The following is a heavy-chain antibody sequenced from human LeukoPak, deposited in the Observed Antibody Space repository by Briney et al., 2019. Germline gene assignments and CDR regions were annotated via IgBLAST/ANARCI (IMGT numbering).Heavy chain of an antibody. CDR3: ARVHKYCSSISCYRFDP. CDR1: GFTFSSYS. Sequence: PGGSLRLSCAASGFTFSSYSMNWVRQAPGKGLEWVSSISSSSSYIYYADSVKGRFTISRDNAKNSLYLQMNSLRAEDTAVYYCARVHKYCSSISCYRFDPWGQGTLVTVSS. J-gene: IGHJ5*02. V-gene: IGHV3-21*01. D-gene: IGHD2-2*01. CDR2: ISSSSSYI.